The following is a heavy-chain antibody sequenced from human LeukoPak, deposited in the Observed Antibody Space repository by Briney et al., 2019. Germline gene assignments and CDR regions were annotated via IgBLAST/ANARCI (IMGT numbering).Heavy chain of an antibody. Sequence: SQTLSLTCTVSGGSISSGDYYWSWIRQPPGKGLEWIGYIYHSGSTYYNPSLKSRVTISVDRSKNQFSLKLSSVTAADTAVYYCARHQGGRGGYWFDFWGQGTLVTVSS. V-gene: IGHV4-30-4*01. CDR1: GGSISSGDYY. CDR2: IYHSGST. CDR3: ARHQGGRGGYWFDF. D-gene: IGHD3-22*01. J-gene: IGHJ4*02.